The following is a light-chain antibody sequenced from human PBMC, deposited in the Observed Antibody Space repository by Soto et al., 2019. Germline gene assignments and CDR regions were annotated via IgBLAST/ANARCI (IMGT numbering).Light chain of an antibody. CDR3: QQSYSTRFT. CDR2: AAS. V-gene: IGKV1-39*01. J-gene: IGKJ3*01. CDR1: QSISSY. Sequence: DIQMTQSPSSLSASVGDRVTITCRASQSISSYLNWYQQKPGKAPKHLIYAASSLQSGVPSRFSGSGSGTDFTLTISSLQPEDFATYYCQQSYSTRFTFGPGTKVDIK.